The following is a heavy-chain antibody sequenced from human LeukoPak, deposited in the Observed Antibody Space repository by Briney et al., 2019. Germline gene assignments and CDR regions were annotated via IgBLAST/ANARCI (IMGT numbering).Heavy chain of an antibody. CDR3: ASIYYYGSGSPAGDAFDI. Sequence: PGGSLRLSCAASGFTFSSYSMNWVRQAPGKGLEWVSYISSSSATIYYADSVKGRFTISRDNAKNSLYLQMNSLRDEDTAVYYCASIYYYGSGSPAGDAFDIWGQGTMVTVSS. V-gene: IGHV3-48*02. CDR1: GFTFSSYS. D-gene: IGHD3-10*01. J-gene: IGHJ3*02. CDR2: ISSSSATI.